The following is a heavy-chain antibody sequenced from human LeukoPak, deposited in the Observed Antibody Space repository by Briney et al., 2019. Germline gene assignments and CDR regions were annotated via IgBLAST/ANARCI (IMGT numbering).Heavy chain of an antibody. CDR1: GFTFSSYS. CDR3: ARNDYSTSSGYDS. V-gene: IGHV3-21*01. J-gene: IGHJ4*02. D-gene: IGHD6-6*01. CDR2: ISSGSDHI. Sequence: GGSLRLSCVASGFTFSSYSMNWVRQAPGKGLEWVSSISSGSDHIYYADSVRGRFTISRDNAKNSLYLQMDSLRAEDTAVFFCARNDYSTSSGYDSWVQGTLVTVSS.